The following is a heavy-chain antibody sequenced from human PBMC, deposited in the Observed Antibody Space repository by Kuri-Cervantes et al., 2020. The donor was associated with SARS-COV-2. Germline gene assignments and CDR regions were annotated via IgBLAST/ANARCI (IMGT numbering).Heavy chain of an antibody. V-gene: IGHV3-7*01. J-gene: IGHJ6*02. D-gene: IGHD3-3*01. CDR2: INQDGSER. CDR1: GFSFNTYW. Sequence: GGSLRLSCAASGFSFNTYWMSWFRQAPGKGLEWVANINQDGSERDYVGSVRGRFTISRDNAKNSLYLQMNSLRDEDTAVYYCARDGALAIFGVVISDYYYGMDVWGQGTTVTVSS. CDR3: ARDGALAIFGVVISDYYYGMDV.